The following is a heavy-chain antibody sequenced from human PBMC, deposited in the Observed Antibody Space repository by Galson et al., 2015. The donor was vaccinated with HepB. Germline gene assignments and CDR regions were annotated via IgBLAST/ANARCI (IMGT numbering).Heavy chain of an antibody. CDR3: AISAGWIDP. D-gene: IGHD3-10*01. V-gene: IGHV3-11*01. J-gene: IGHJ5*02. Sequence: SLRLSCAASGFIFSDSYMTWIRQAPGKGPEWVSYISSDGIGKYYADSVKGRFTISRDNAKNSLYLQMNSLRAEDTAVYYCAISAGWIDPWGQGTLVTVSS. CDR2: ISSDGIGK. CDR1: GFIFSDSY.